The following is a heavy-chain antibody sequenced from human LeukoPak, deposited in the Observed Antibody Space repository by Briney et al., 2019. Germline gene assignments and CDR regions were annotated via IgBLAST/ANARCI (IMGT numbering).Heavy chain of an antibody. CDR3: ARGSAMVRGSQAYYYYMDV. CDR2: ISSSSSYI. V-gene: IGHV3-21*01. D-gene: IGHD3-10*01. CDR1: GFTFSSYS. J-gene: IGHJ6*03. Sequence: GGSLRLSCAASGFTFSSYSMNWVRQAPGKGLEWVSSISSSSSYIYYADSVKGRFTNSRDNAKNSLYLQMNSLRAEDTAVYYCARGSAMVRGSQAYYYYMDVWGKGTTVTVSS.